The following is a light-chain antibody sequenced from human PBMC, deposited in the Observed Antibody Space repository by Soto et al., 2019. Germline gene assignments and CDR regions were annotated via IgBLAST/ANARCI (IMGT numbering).Light chain of an antibody. CDR1: QSVSSSS. CDR2: GAS. Sequence: IVLTQSPGTLSLSPGERATLSCRASQSVSSSSLAWYQQKPGQAPRLLIFGASSRAPGIPDRFSGSGSGTDFTLTINRLEPEDFAVYYCQQYGRSSYTFGQGTQL. CDR3: QQYGRSSYT. J-gene: IGKJ2*01. V-gene: IGKV3-20*01.